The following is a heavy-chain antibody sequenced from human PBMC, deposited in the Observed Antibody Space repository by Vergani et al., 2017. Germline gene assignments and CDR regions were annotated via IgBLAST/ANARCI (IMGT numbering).Heavy chain of an antibody. CDR3: ARSERWLQFPWISYYYGMDV. J-gene: IGHJ6*02. CDR2: IWYDGSNK. V-gene: IGHV3-33*01. CDR1: GFTFSSYG. D-gene: IGHD5-24*01. Sequence: QVQLVESGGGVVQPGRSLRLSCAASGFTFSSYGMHWVRQAPGKGLEWVAVIWYDGSNKYYADSVKGRFTISRDNSKNTLYLQMNSLRAEDTAVYYCARSERWLQFPWISYYYGMDVWGQGTTVTVSS.